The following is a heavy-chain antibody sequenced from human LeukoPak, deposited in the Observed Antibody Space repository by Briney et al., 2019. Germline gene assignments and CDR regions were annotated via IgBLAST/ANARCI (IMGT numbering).Heavy chain of an antibody. V-gene: IGHV4-34*01. CDR2: INHSGST. Sequence: SETLSLTCTVSGGSISSYYWSWIRQPPGKGLEWIGEINHSGSTNYNPSLKSRVTISVDTSKNQFSLKLSSVTAADTAVYYCARGRAYYDFWSGYSNNWFDPWGQGTLVTVSS. J-gene: IGHJ5*02. CDR1: GGSISSYY. CDR3: ARGRAYYDFWSGYSNNWFDP. D-gene: IGHD3-3*01.